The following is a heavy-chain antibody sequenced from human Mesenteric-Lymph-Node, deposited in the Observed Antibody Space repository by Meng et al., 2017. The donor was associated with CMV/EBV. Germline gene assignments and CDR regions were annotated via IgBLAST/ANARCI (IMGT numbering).Heavy chain of an antibody. Sequence: GGSLRLSCAASGFTFSSYEVYWVRQAPGKGLEWLSYISSSGGTINYADSVKGRFTISRDNAKNSLYLQMNSLRAEDTAVYYCARDGDYYDSSGSPYYFDYWGQGTLVTVSS. CDR3: ARDGDYYDSSGSPYYFDY. J-gene: IGHJ4*02. V-gene: IGHV3-48*03. CDR2: ISSSGGTI. CDR1: GFTFSSYE. D-gene: IGHD3-22*01.